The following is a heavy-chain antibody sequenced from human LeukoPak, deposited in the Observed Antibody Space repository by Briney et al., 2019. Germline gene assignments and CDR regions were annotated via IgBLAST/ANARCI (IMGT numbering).Heavy chain of an antibody. CDR3: ARGPDSSNWYEPVDY. CDR2: IYSGGST. V-gene: IGHV3-66*01. CDR1: GFTVSSNY. J-gene: IGHJ4*02. D-gene: IGHD6-13*01. Sequence: GGSLRLSCAASGFTVSSNYMSWVRQAPGKGLEWVSVIYSGGSTYHADPVKGRFTISRDNSKNTLYLQMNSLRAEDTAVYYCARGPDSSNWYEPVDYWGQGTLVTVSS.